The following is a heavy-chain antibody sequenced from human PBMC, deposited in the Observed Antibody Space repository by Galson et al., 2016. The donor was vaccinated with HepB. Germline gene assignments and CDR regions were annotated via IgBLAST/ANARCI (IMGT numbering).Heavy chain of an antibody. V-gene: IGHV1-24*01. J-gene: IGHJ4*02. CDR1: GYTLTQLS. Sequence: SVKVSCKVSGYTLTQLSIHWVRQAAGKGLEWIGGFDPDDNDTIYAEKFQGRATMTGDKNTDTAYMELSGLRYEDTAVYYCATAFSFSAGVYFDNWDQGRLGTVSS. CDR3: ATAFSFSAGVYFDN. D-gene: IGHD1-26*01. CDR2: FDPDDNDT.